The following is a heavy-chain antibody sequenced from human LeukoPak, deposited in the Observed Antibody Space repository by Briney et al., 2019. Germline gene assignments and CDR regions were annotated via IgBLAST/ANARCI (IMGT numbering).Heavy chain of an antibody. D-gene: IGHD6-13*01. Sequence: SETLSLTCTVSGGSISSSSYYWGWIRQPPGKGLEWIGSIYYSGSTYYNPSLKSRVTISVDTSKNQFSLQLSSVTAADTAVYYCARGTYIATHYYYYMDVWGKGTTVTVSS. CDR1: GGSISSSSYY. J-gene: IGHJ6*03. V-gene: IGHV4-39*07. CDR3: ARGTYIATHYYYYMDV. CDR2: IYYSGST.